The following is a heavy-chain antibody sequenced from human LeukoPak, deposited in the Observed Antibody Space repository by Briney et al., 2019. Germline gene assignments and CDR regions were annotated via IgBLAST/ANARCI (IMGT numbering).Heavy chain of an antibody. D-gene: IGHD5-24*01. J-gene: IGHJ3*02. Sequence: SETLSLTCTVSGGSISSYYWSWIRQPAGKGLEWIGRIYYSGSTNYNPSLKSRVTISVDTSKNQFSLKLSSVTAADTAVYYCARTKDGLGAFDIWGQGTMVTVSS. V-gene: IGHV4-4*07. CDR3: ARTKDGLGAFDI. CDR2: IYYSGST. CDR1: GGSISSYY.